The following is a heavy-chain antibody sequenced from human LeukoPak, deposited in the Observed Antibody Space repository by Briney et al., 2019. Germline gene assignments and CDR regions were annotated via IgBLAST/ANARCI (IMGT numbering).Heavy chain of an antibody. CDR2: ISSSSSTI. Sequence: GGSLRLSCAASGFTFSSYSMNWVRQAPGKGLEWVSYISSSSSTIYYADSVKGRFTISRDNAKNSLYPQMNSLRAEDTAVYYCAMGYCSGGSCYSGWRYYFDYWGQGTLVTVSS. J-gene: IGHJ4*02. CDR1: GFTFSSYS. CDR3: AMGYCSGGSCYSGWRYYFDY. D-gene: IGHD2-15*01. V-gene: IGHV3-48*04.